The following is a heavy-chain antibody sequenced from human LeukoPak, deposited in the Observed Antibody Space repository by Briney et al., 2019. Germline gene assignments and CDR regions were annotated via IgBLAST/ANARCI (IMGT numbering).Heavy chain of an antibody. CDR2: IRNKANSYTT. CDR3: ARGYSSGWYYFDY. J-gene: IGHJ4*02. Sequence: GRSLRLSCAASGFTFSSYAMHWVRQAPGKGLEWVGRIRNKANSYTTEYAASVKDRFSISRDDSKNSLYLQMNSLKTEDTAVYYCARGYSSGWYYFDYWGQGTLVTVSS. CDR1: GFTFSSYA. V-gene: IGHV3-72*01. D-gene: IGHD6-19*01.